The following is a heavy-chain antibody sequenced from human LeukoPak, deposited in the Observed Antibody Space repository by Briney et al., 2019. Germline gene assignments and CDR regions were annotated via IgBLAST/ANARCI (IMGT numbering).Heavy chain of an antibody. CDR2: IYPGDSDT. J-gene: IGHJ4*02. V-gene: IGHV5-51*01. Sequence: GESLKISCKGSGYSFTSYWIGWVRQMPGKGLEWMGIIYPGDSDTRYSPSFQGQVTMSADKSISTAYLQWSSLKASDTAMYYCARHIGGAAAAPRYLDYWGQGTLVTVSS. CDR1: GYSFTSYW. D-gene: IGHD6-13*01. CDR3: ARHIGGAAAAPRYLDY.